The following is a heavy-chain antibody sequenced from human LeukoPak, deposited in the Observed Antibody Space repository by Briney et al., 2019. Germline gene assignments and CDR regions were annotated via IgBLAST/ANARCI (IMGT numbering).Heavy chain of an antibody. V-gene: IGHV4-34*01. Sequence: PSETLSLTCAVYGGSFSGYYWSWIRQPPGKGLEWIGEINHSGSTNYNPSLKSRVTISVDTSKNQFSLKLSSVTAADTAVYYCARAGHYDSSGSLDVWGQGTTVTVSS. CDR1: GGSFSGYY. D-gene: IGHD3-22*01. J-gene: IGHJ6*02. CDR2: INHSGST. CDR3: ARAGHYDSSGSLDV.